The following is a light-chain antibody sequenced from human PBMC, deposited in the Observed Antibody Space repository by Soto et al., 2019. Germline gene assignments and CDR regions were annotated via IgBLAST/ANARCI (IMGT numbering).Light chain of an antibody. CDR2: GTS. J-gene: IGKJ4*01. CDR1: QTFASNY. CDR3: QQYGSSPVT. V-gene: IGKV3-20*01. Sequence: IVLTQSPGTLSLSPGERATLSCRASQTFASNYLAWYQHRPGKAPRLLIYGTSTRAAGVPPGFVGSGSGTEFTLTITSLDPEDFAVYVFQQYGSSPVTFGGGTTV.